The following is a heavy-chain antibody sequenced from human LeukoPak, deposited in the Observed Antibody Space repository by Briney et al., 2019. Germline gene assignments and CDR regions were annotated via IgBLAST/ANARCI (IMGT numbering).Heavy chain of an antibody. CDR1: GYTFTSYD. CDR2: MNPNSGNT. CDR3: ARGDSGYDGNYYYYYYMDV. Sequence: ASVKVSCKASGYTFTSYDINWVRQATGQGLEWMGWMNPNSGNTGYAQKFQGRVTITRNTSISTAYMELSSLRSEDTAVYYCARGDSGYDGNYYYYYYMDVWGKGTTVTVSS. J-gene: IGHJ6*03. V-gene: IGHV1-8*01. D-gene: IGHD5-12*01.